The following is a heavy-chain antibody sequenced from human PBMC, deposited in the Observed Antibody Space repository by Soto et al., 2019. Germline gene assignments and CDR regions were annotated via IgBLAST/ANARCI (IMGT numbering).Heavy chain of an antibody. CDR3: AKDMRRYYYYGMDV. CDR2: ISWDGGST. J-gene: IGHJ6*02. CDR1: GFTFDDYT. V-gene: IGHV3-43*01. Sequence: GGSLRLSCAASGFTFDDYTMHWVRQAPGKGLGWVSLISWDGGSTYYADSVKGRFTISRDNSKNSLYLQMNSLRTEDTALYYCAKDMRRYYYYGMDVWGQGTTVTVSS.